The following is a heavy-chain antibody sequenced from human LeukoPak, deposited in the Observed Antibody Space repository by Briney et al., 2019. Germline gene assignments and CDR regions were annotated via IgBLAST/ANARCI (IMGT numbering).Heavy chain of an antibody. CDR1: GYTFTGYY. J-gene: IGHJ5*02. V-gene: IGHV1-2*02. CDR2: INPNSGGT. D-gene: IGHD3-22*01. CDR3: ARDSSGYYNWFDP. Sequence: ASVKVSCKASGYTFTGYYMHWVRQAPGQGLEWMGWINPNSGGTNYAQKFQGRVTMTRDTSISTAYMELSRLRSDNTAVYYCARDSSGYYNWFDPWGQGTLVTVSS.